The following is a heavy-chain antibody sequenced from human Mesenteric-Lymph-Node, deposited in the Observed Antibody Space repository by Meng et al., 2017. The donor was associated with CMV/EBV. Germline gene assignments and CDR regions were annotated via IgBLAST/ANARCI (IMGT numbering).Heavy chain of an antibody. V-gene: IGHV4-39*07. CDR2: LYYTGST. CDR3: ARADIMATVVDY. CDR1: GGSISSSSYY. J-gene: IGHJ4*02. D-gene: IGHD5-12*01. Sequence: SETLSLTCTVSGGSISSSSYYWGWTRQPPGKGLEWIGSLYYTGSTYYNPSLKSRVTMSLDRSKNQVSLKLTSVTAADTAVYYCARADIMATVVDYWGQGTLVTVSS.